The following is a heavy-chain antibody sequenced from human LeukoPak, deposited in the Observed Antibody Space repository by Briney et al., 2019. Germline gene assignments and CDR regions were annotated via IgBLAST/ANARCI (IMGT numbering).Heavy chain of an antibody. CDR3: ARGGGLDV. CDR2: INHNGNVN. Sequence: GGSLRLSCAASGCTFSSYWMNWAHQAPGKGLEWVASINHNGNVNYYVDSVKGRFTISRDNAKNSLYLQMSNLRAEDTAVYFCARGGGLDVWGQGATVTVSS. V-gene: IGHV3-7*03. CDR1: GCTFSSYW. J-gene: IGHJ6*02. D-gene: IGHD3-16*01.